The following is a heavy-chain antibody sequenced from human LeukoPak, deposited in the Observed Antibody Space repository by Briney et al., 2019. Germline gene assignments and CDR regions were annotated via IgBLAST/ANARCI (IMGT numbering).Heavy chain of an antibody. CDR1: GGSISSDY. J-gene: IGHJ4*02. CDR3: AGYGSGSYYKAFDY. Sequence: SETLSLTCSVSGGSISSDYWGWIRQPPGKELEWIAYVHYSGSTSYNPSLKSRVTISIDTSKNQFSLKLSSVTAADTAVYYCAGYGSGSYYKAFDYWGQGTLVTVSS. CDR2: VHYSGST. D-gene: IGHD3-10*01. V-gene: IGHV4-59*01.